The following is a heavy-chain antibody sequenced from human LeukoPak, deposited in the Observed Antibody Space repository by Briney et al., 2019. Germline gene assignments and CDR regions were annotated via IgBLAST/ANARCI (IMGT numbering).Heavy chain of an antibody. Sequence: GASVKVSCKASGYAFTSYDIIWVRQATGQGLEWMGWMNPNSGNTGYAQKFQGRVTMTRNTSISTAYMELSSLRSEDTAVYYCAKGLIRSSTGSGIAWGQGTLVTVSS. V-gene: IGHV1-8*01. CDR2: MNPNSGNT. D-gene: IGHD2-2*01. J-gene: IGHJ5*02. CDR1: GYAFTSYD. CDR3: AKGLIRSSTGSGIA.